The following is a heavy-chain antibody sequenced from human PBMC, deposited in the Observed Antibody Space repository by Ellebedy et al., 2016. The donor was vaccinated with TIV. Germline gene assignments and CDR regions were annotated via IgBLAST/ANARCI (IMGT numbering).Heavy chain of an antibody. CDR3: ARGPDSSQINYNWFDP. CDR1: GYTLTELS. D-gene: IGHD6-13*01. CDR2: FDPEDGET. V-gene: IGHV1-24*01. Sequence: AASVKVSCKVSGYTLTELSMHWVRQAPGKGLEWMGGFDPEDGETIYAQKFQGRVTMTEDTSTDTAYMELSSLRSEDTAVYYCARGPDSSQINYNWFDPWGQGTLVTVSS. J-gene: IGHJ5*02.